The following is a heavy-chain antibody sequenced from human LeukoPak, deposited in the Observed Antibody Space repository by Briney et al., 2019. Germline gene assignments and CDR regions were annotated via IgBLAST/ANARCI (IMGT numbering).Heavy chain of an antibody. CDR1: GGSISSSNYY. J-gene: IGHJ4*02. D-gene: IGHD6-13*01. CDR3: ARPGYSSSWTPVY. CDR2: IYYSGST. Sequence: SETLSLTCTVSGGSISSSNYYWGWIRQPPGKGLEWIGSIYYSGSTYYNPSLKGRVTISVDTSKNQFSLKLSSVIAADTAVYYCARPGYSSSWTPVYWGQGTLVTVSS. V-gene: IGHV4-39*01.